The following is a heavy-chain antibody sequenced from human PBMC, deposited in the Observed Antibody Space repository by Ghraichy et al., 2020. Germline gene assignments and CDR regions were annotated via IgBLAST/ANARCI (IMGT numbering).Heavy chain of an antibody. Sequence: GGSLRLSCAASGFIFSNYAMSWVRQTPVKGLEWILAIGNSGTSTYYADSVKGRFTVSRDNSKNTLYLQMNSLRADDTAVYYCAKGGERAAASEWFDYWGQGALVTVSS. J-gene: IGHJ4*02. D-gene: IGHD6-13*01. CDR1: GFIFSNYA. V-gene: IGHV3-23*01. CDR3: AKGGERAAASEWFDY. CDR2: IGNSGTST.